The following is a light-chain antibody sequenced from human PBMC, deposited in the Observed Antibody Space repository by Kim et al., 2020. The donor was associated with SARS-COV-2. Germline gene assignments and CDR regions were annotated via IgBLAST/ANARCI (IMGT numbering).Light chain of an antibody. Sequence: SYELTQPPSLSLAPGKTARIACGGDDIGSKSVHWYQQKPGQAPLLVIYYDSDRPSGIPERFSGSNSGDTATLTITRVEAGDEADYYCQVWDSSGAQWVFGGGTKLTVL. V-gene: IGLV3-21*04. J-gene: IGLJ3*02. CDR2: YDS. CDR3: QVWDSSGAQWV. CDR1: DIGSKS.